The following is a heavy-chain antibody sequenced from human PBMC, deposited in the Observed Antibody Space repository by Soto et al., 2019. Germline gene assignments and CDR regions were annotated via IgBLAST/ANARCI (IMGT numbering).Heavy chain of an antibody. D-gene: IGHD2-2*01. CDR1: GGSISSSSYY. J-gene: IGHJ6*02. Sequence: QLQLQESGPGLVKPSETLSLTCTVSGGSISSSSYYWGWIRQPPGKGLEWIGSIYYSGSTYYNPSLKSRVTISVDTSKNQFSLTLSSVTAADTAVYYCARHSRYCSSTSCYAVYYYGMDVWGQGTTVTVSS. CDR3: ARHSRYCSSTSCYAVYYYGMDV. V-gene: IGHV4-39*01. CDR2: IYYSGST.